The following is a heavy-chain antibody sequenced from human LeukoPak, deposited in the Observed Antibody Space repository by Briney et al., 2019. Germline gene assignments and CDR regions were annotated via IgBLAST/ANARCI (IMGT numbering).Heavy chain of an antibody. J-gene: IGHJ5*02. D-gene: IGHD6-13*01. CDR1: GGSISSSNYY. CDR2: VYYSGNT. Sequence: SETLSLTCTVSGGSISSSNYYWGWIRQPPGKGLECIGSVYYSGNTYYNPSLKSRVTISVDTSKNQFSLKLSSVTAADTAVYYCARAVTSSSSWYKWVNWFVPWGQGTLVTVSS. V-gene: IGHV4-39*07. CDR3: ARAVTSSSSWYKWVNWFVP.